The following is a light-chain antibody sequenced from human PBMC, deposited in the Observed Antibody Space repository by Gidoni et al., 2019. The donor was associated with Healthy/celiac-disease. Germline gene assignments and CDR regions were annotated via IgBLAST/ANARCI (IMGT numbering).Light chain of an antibody. CDR3: QQYYSYPFT. Sequence: AIRMTQSPSSFSASTGDRVTITCRASQGLSSYLAWYQQKPGKAPKLLIYAASTLQSGVPSRFSGSGSGTDFTLTISCLQSEDFATYYCQQYYSYPFTFGPXTKVDIK. V-gene: IGKV1-8*01. CDR2: AAS. J-gene: IGKJ3*01. CDR1: QGLSSY.